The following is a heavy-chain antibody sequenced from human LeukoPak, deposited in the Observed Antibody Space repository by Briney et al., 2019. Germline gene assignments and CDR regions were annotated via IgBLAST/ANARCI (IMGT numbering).Heavy chain of an antibody. CDR2: ISSSGSTI. CDR3: ARDRSEVAVGATIGYYFDY. J-gene: IGHJ4*02. V-gene: IGHV3-48*03. CDR1: GFTFSSYE. D-gene: IGHD1-26*01. Sequence: GGSLRLSCAASGFTFSSYEMNWVRQAPGKGLEWVSYISSSGSTIYYADSVKGRFTISRDNAKNSLYLQMNSLRAEDTAVYYCARDRSEVAVGATIGYYFDYWGQGTLVTVSS.